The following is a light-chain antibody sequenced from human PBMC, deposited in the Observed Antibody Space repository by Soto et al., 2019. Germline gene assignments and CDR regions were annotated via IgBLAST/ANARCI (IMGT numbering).Light chain of an antibody. CDR2: GAS. V-gene: IGKV3-20*01. J-gene: IGKJ2*01. CDR3: QQYGSSPRYT. CDR1: QSVSSSY. Sequence: EIVLTQSPGTLSLSPGERATLSCRASQSVSSSYLARYQQKPGQAPRLLIYGASSRATGIPDRFSGSGSGTDFTLAISRLETEDLAVYYCQQYGSSPRYTFGQGTKLEIK.